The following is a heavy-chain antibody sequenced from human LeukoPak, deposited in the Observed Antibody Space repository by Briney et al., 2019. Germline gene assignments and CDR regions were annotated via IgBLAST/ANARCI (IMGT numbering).Heavy chain of an antibody. D-gene: IGHD6-19*01. J-gene: IGHJ6*02. Sequence: ASVKVSCKASGYTFTSYDINWVRQATGRGLEWMGWMNPNSGNTGYAQKFQGRVTMTRNTSISTAYMELSSLRSEDTAVYYCARGSLTSSGWYYDYYYYYYGMDVWGQGTTVTVSS. V-gene: IGHV1-8*01. CDR3: ARGSLTSSGWYYDYYYYYYGMDV. CDR1: GYTFTSYD. CDR2: MNPNSGNT.